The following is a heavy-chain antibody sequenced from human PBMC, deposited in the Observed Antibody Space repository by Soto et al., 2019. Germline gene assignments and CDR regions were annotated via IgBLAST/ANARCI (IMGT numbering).Heavy chain of an antibody. CDR3: ARVLLGDWDFDL. J-gene: IGHJ2*01. CDR2: INPSGGST. V-gene: IGHV1-46*03. Sequence: QVQLVQSGAEVKKPGASVKVSCKASGYTFTSYYMHWVRQAPGQGLEWMGIINPSGGSTSYAQKFQGRVTMTRDTSTSTVYRELSSLRSEDTAVYYCARVLLGDWDFDLWGRGTLVTVSS. D-gene: IGHD3-10*01. CDR1: GYTFTSYY.